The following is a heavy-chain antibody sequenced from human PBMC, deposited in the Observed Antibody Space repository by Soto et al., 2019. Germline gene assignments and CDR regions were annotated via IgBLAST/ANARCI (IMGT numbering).Heavy chain of an antibody. CDR2: ISAYTDNT. V-gene: IGHV1-18*01. Sequence: QVQLVQSGAEVKKPGASVKVSCKASGYTFTSYGISWVRQAPGQGLEWMGWISAYTDNTNYAQKLRGRVTRTTGKSTSTDYMGLRSLRSDDTAVYYWARFLFRPPYYYYYGMDVWGQGTTVTVSS. D-gene: IGHD2-21*01. J-gene: IGHJ6*02. CDR1: GYTFTSYG. CDR3: ARFLFRPPYYYYYGMDV.